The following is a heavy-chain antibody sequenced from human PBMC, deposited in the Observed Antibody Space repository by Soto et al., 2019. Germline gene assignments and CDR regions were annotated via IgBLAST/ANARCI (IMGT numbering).Heavy chain of an antibody. D-gene: IGHD3-3*01. V-gene: IGHV3-30-3*01. CDR2: ISYDGSNK. CDR3: ARDGVQNLRFLEWLSHRSLDY. J-gene: IGHJ4*02. CDR1: GFTFSSYA. Sequence: GGSLRLSCAASGFTFSSYAMHWVRQAPGKGLEWVAVISYDGSNKYYADSVKGRFTISRDNSKNTLYLQMNSLRAEDTAVYYCARDGVQNLRFLEWLSHRSLDYWGQGTLVTVSS.